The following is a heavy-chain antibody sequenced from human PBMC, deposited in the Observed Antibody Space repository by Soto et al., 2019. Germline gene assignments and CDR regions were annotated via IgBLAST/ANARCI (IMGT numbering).Heavy chain of an antibody. D-gene: IGHD2-2*01. CDR2: INSDGSST. CDR3: AHPRGIVVVPAAIVDYYYGMDV. CDR1: GFTFSSYW. V-gene: IGHV3-74*01. J-gene: IGHJ6*02. Sequence: GGSLRLSCAASGFTFSSYWMHWVRQAPGKGLVWVSRINSDGSSTSYADSVKGRFTISRDNAKNTLYLQMNSLRAEDTAVYYCAHPRGIVVVPAAIVDYYYGMDVWGQGTTVTVSS.